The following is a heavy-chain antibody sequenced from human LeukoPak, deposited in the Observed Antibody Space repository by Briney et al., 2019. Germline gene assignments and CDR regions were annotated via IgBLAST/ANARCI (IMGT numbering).Heavy chain of an antibody. D-gene: IGHD6-19*01. J-gene: IGHJ4*02. Sequence: PGGSLRLSCAASGXTFSSFGMHWVRQAPGKGLEWVSLISFDGADKYYTDSVKGRFTISRDNSKSTLYLQMNSLTTEDTAVYYCATDRGGGWYGGLDYWGQGTLVTVSS. V-gene: IGHV3-30*03. CDR3: ATDRGGGWYGGLDY. CDR2: ISFDGADK. CDR1: GXTFSSFG.